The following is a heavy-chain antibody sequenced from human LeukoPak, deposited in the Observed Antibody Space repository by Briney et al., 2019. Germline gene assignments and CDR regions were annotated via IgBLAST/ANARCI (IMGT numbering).Heavy chain of an antibody. CDR3: ASETYYYGSGSYYKGQL. Sequence: GGSLRLSCAASGFTFSRYWMRWARQPPGEGLVRVSHINSDGSSTSYADSVKGRITISRDNAKNTLYLQMNSLRAEDTAVYYCASETYYYGSGSYYKGQLWGQGTLVTVSS. D-gene: IGHD3-10*01. V-gene: IGHV3-74*01. CDR1: GFTFSRYW. J-gene: IGHJ4*02. CDR2: INSDGSST.